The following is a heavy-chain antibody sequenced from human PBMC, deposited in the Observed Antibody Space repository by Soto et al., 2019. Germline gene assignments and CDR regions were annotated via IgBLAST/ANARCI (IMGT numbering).Heavy chain of an antibody. V-gene: IGHV3-74*01. Sequence: QPGGSLRLSCAASGFTFSSDWMHWFRQAPGKGLVWVSRIDSGGRTTTYADSVKGRFTISRDNAKNTLYLQMNGLRAEDTALYYCARWFTYGNSDYFDYWGQGTQVTVSS. CDR1: GFTFSSDW. D-gene: IGHD3-10*01. CDR2: IDSGGRTT. CDR3: ARWFTYGNSDYFDY. J-gene: IGHJ4*02.